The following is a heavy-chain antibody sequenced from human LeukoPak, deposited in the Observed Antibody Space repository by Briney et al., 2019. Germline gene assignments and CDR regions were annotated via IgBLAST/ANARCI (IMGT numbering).Heavy chain of an antibody. D-gene: IGHD2-2*02. CDR1: GYTFTGYY. J-gene: IGHJ3*02. Sequence: ASVKVSCKASGYTFTGYYMHWVRQAPGQGLEWMGWINPNSGGTNYAQKFQGRVTMTRDASISTAYMELSRLRSDDTAVYYCARRIPAGIGAFDMWGQGTMVTVSS. CDR2: INPNSGGT. CDR3: ARRIPAGIGAFDM. V-gene: IGHV1-2*02.